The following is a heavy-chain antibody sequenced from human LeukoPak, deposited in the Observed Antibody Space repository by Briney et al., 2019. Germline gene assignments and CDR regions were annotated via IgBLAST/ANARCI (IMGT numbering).Heavy chain of an antibody. Sequence: GALRLSCAASGFTFSSYEMNWVRQAPGKGLEWVSYISSSGSTIYYADSVKGRFTISRDNAKNSLYLQMNSLRAEDTAVYYCARDARYCSSGSCYLDYWGQGTLVTVSS. CDR2: ISSSGSTI. CDR3: ARDARYCSSGSCYLDY. D-gene: IGHD2-15*01. CDR1: GFTFSSYE. J-gene: IGHJ4*02. V-gene: IGHV3-48*03.